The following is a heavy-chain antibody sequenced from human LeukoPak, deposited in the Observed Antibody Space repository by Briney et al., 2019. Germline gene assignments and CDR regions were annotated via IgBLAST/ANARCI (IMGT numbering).Heavy chain of an antibody. V-gene: IGHV3-30*04. CDR1: GFTFSSYA. Sequence: PGGSLRLSCAASGFTFSSYAMHWVRQAPGKGLEWVAVISYDGSNKYYADSVKGRFTISRDNSKNTLYLQMNSLRAEDTAVYYCAKEGGPKMIVDYYFDYWGQGTLVTVSS. CDR3: AKEGGPKMIVDYYFDY. D-gene: IGHD3-22*01. CDR2: ISYDGSNK. J-gene: IGHJ4*02.